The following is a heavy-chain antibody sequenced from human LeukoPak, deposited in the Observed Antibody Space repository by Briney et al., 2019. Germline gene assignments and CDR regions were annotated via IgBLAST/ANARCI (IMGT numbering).Heavy chain of an antibody. CDR1: GFSFSDYY. Sequence: PGGSLRLSCAASGFSFSDYYMTWIRQAPGKGLEWVSHISRGSGSSIYYADSVKGRFTISRDNAKNSLYLQMNSLRAEDTAVYYCAREPSRGVIIVDWFDPWGQGTLVTVPS. J-gene: IGHJ5*02. CDR2: ISRGSGSSI. D-gene: IGHD3-10*01. V-gene: IGHV3-11*04. CDR3: AREPSRGVIIVDWFDP.